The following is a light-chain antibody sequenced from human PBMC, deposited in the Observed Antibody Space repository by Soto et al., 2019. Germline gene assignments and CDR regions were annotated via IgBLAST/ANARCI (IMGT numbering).Light chain of an antibody. J-gene: IGKJ2*02. Sequence: DIQMTQSPSSLSASVGDRVTITCRASQGIGNDLAWYQHKPGKAPKRLIYGASSLQSGVPSRFSGSGSGTEFTLTITSLQPEDFATYYCLQHNGYPRTFGQGTKLEIK. V-gene: IGKV1-17*01. CDR1: QGIGND. CDR3: LQHNGYPRT. CDR2: GAS.